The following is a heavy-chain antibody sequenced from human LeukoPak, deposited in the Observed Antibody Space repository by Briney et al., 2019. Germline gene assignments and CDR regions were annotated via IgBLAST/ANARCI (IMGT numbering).Heavy chain of an antibody. V-gene: IGHV4-34*01. CDR3: ASPPPDP. Sequence: PSETLSLTCAVYGGSFSGYYWSWIRQPPGKGLEWIGEINHSGSTNYNPSLKSRVTISVDTSKNQFSLKLSSVTAADTAVYYCASPPPDPWGQGTLVTVSS. CDR2: INHSGST. J-gene: IGHJ5*02. CDR1: GGSFSGYY.